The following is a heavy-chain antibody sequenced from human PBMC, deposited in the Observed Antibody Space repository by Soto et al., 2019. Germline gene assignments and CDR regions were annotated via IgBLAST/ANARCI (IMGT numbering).Heavy chain of an antibody. J-gene: IGHJ4*02. CDR3: ARDKTTGLFAC. V-gene: IGHV4-34*01. Sequence: QVQLQQWGAGLLKPSETLSLTCAVYGGSFSGYSWTWIRQPPGTGLEWIGEINHTASTNYNPSLKSRVTISVDTSKNQFSLMLTSVTAADTAVYYCARDKTTGLFACWGQGTRVTVSS. CDR2: INHTAST. D-gene: IGHD1-7*01. CDR1: GGSFSGYS.